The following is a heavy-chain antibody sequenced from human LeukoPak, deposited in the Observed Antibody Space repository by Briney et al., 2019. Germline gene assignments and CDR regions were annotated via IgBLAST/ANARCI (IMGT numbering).Heavy chain of an antibody. CDR3: AILTGTLGD. CDR1: GFTFSSYG. D-gene: IGHD1-20*01. Sequence: GRSLRLSCAASGFTFSSYGMHWVRQAPGKGLEWVAVISYDGSNKYYADSVKGRFTISRDNSKNTLYLQMNSLRAEDTAVYYCAILTGTLGDWGRGTLVTVSS. CDR2: ISYDGSNK. V-gene: IGHV3-30*03. J-gene: IGHJ4*02.